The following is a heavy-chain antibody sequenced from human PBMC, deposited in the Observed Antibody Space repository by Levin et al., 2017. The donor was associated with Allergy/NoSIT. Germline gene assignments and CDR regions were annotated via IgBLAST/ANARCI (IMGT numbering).Heavy chain of an antibody. D-gene: IGHD4-23*01. CDR2: INSDGGST. V-gene: IGHV3-74*01. J-gene: IGHJ4*02. CDR1: GFTFSDYW. Sequence: QTGGSLRLSCEASGFTFSDYWMHWVRQDPGKGLVWVSRINSDGGSTTYADSVKGRFTISRDNAKNTLYLQMNNLRAEDTAVYYCARANPVIAPPSGADFWGQGTLVTVSS. CDR3: ARANPVIAPPSGADF.